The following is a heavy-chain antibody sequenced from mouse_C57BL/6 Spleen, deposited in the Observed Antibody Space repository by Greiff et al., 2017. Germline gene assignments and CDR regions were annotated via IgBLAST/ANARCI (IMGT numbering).Heavy chain of an antibody. D-gene: IGHD1-1*01. V-gene: IGHV1-39*01. CDR1: GYSFTDYN. CDR2: INPHYGTT. J-gene: IGHJ1*01. Sequence: EVKLLQSGPELVKPGASVKLSCKASGYSFTDYNMHWVKQSNGKSLEWIGVINPHYGTTSYNQKFKGKATLTVDQSSSTAYMQLNSLTSEDSAVYYCARRYYCSYWYFDYWGPGTTLTVSS. CDR3: ARRYYCSYWYFDY.